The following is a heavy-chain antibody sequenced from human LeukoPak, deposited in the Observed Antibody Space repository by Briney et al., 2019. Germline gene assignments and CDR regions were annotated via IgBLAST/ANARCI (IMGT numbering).Heavy chain of an antibody. CDR1: GFTFSSYS. V-gene: IGHV3-21*01. J-gene: IGHJ4*02. CDR3: ARDQADNYYDSSGYYYGFDY. CDR2: ISSSNSYI. D-gene: IGHD3-22*01. Sequence: GGSLRLSCAASGFTFSSYSMNWVRQAPGKGLEWGSSISSSNSYIYYADSVKGRFTISRDNAKNSLYLQMNSLRAEDTAVYYCARDQADNYYDSSGYYYGFDYWGQGTLVTVSS.